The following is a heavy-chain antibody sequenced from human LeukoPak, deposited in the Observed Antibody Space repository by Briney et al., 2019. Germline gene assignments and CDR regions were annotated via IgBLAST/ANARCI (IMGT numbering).Heavy chain of an antibody. Sequence: PSETLSLTCAVSGGSISRGGYSWSWIRQPPGKGLEWIGYIYYSGSTYYNPSLKSRVTISIDTSKNQFSLKLSSVTAADTAVYYCARDRLRWPKIDYWGQGSLVTVSS. CDR3: ARDRLRWPKIDY. CDR1: GGSISRGGYS. D-gene: IGHD4-23*01. CDR2: IYYSGST. V-gene: IGHV4-30-4*07. J-gene: IGHJ4*02.